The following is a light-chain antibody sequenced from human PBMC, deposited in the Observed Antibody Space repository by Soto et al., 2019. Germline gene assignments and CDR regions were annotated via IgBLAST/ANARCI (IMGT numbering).Light chain of an antibody. CDR2: DAS. CDR3: QQRSNWPWT. V-gene: IGKV3-11*01. CDR1: QSVSSF. J-gene: IGKJ1*01. Sequence: EIVLTQSPATLFLSPGERATLSCRASQSVSSFLVWYQQKPGQAPRLLISDASNRATGIPGRFSGSGSGTDFSLTISSLEPEDFAVYYCQQRSNWPWTFGQGTKVEIK.